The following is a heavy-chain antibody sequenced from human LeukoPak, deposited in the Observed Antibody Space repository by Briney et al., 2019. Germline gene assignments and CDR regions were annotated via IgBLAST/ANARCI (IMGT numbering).Heavy chain of an antibody. CDR2: IYYSGNT. CDR3: ARAMVYAIRDRPIAYYYYYYYMDV. D-gene: IGHD2-8*01. V-gene: IGHV4-39*07. Sequence: SETLSLTCTVSGGSISSSSYYWGWIRQPPGKGLEWIGSIYYSGNTYYNASLKSQVSISIDTSKNQFSLRLTSVTAADSAVYYCARAMVYAIRDRPIAYYYYYYYMDVWGKGTTVTVSS. J-gene: IGHJ6*03. CDR1: GGSISSSSYY.